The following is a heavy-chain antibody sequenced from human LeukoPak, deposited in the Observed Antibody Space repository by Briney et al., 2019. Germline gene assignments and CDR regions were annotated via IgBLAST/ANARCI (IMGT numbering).Heavy chain of an antibody. D-gene: IGHD2-2*01. Sequence: SETLSLTCTVSGGSISSYYWSWIRQPAGKGLEWIGRIYTSGSTNYNPSLKSRVTISVDTSKNQFSLKLSSVTAADTAVYYCARLGLEVVPAAIDYWGQGTLVTVSS. V-gene: IGHV4-4*07. CDR2: IYTSGST. J-gene: IGHJ4*02. CDR3: ARLGLEVVPAAIDY. CDR1: GGSISSYY.